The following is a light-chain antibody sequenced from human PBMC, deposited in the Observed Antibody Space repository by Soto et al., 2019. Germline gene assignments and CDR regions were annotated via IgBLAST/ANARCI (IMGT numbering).Light chain of an antibody. CDR3: QQYGSSVYT. CDR1: QSVYNNY. V-gene: IGKV3-20*01. J-gene: IGKJ2*01. Sequence: EIVLTQSPGTLSLSPGEGASLSCKASQSVYNNYLAWYQHKPGRSPRLLIYGASTRAAGIPDRFSGSGSGTDFTLTITRLDTEDFEIYYCQQYGSSVYTFGQGTK. CDR2: GAS.